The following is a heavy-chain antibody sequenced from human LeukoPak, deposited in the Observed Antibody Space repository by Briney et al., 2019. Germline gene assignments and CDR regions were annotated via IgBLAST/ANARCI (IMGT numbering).Heavy chain of an antibody. Sequence: ASVKVSCKASGYTFTSYGISWVRQAPGQGLEWMGWISAYNGNTNYAQKLQGRATMTTDTSTSTAYMELRSLRSDDTAVYYCARDLGALAAAGTGASVYWGQGTLVTVSS. CDR1: GYTFTSYG. J-gene: IGHJ4*02. CDR3: ARDLGALAAAGTGASVY. CDR2: ISAYNGNT. D-gene: IGHD6-13*01. V-gene: IGHV1-18*01.